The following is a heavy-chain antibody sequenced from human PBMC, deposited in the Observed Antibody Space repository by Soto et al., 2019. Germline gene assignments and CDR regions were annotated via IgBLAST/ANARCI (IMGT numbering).Heavy chain of an antibody. V-gene: IGHV3-23*01. Sequence: GGSLRLSCASSGFTFSSYAMSWVRQTPGKGLEWVSAISGSGGSTYYADSVKGRFTISRDNSKNTLYLQMNSLRAEDTAVYYCAKCTTVVPSWFDPWGQGTLVTVSS. CDR3: AKCTTVVPSWFDP. CDR1: GFTFSSYA. J-gene: IGHJ5*02. CDR2: ISGSGGST. D-gene: IGHD4-17*01.